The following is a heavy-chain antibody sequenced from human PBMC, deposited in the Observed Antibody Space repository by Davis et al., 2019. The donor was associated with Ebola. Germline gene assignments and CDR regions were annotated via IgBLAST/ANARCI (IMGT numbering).Heavy chain of an antibody. CDR3: VRDLWGGV. V-gene: IGHV3-23*01. CDR1: GFTFYTYA. Sequence: GESLKISCAASGFTFYTYAMNWVRQAPGKGLEWVSSISDTGGSTYYADSVKGRLTISRDNAKNSLYLQMDSLRAEDTAVYYCVRDLWGGVWGQGTTVIVSS. CDR2: ISDTGGST. D-gene: IGHD2-21*01. J-gene: IGHJ6*02.